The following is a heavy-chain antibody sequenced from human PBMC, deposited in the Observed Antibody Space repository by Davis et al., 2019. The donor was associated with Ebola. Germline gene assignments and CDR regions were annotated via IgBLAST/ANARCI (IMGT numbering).Heavy chain of an antibody. CDR1: GYTFTSYS. J-gene: IGHJ4*02. CDR2: INTYNGYT. V-gene: IGHV1-18*04. Sequence: ASVKVSCKASGYTFTSYSITWVRQAPGQGLEWMGWINTYNGYTDYAQKLQGRVTMTTDTSTSTAYMELTNLRSDDTAVYYCAREVGETKLDQWGQGTLVTVSS. CDR3: AREVGETKLDQ. D-gene: IGHD1-26*01.